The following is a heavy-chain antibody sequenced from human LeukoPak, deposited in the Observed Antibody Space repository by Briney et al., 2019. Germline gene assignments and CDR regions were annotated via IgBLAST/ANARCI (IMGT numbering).Heavy chain of an antibody. V-gene: IGHV3-23*01. CDR3: AKDRGYSGYGLH. D-gene: IGHD5-12*01. CDR1: GFIFNAYA. Sequence: PGGSLRLSCAASGFIFNAYAMTWVSQPHGKGMQWVSAISSNGGTTEYADSVKGRFTISRDNSKNTLYLQMNSLRAEDTAVYYCAKDRGYSGYGLHWGQGTLVTVSS. J-gene: IGHJ4*02. CDR2: ISSNGGTT.